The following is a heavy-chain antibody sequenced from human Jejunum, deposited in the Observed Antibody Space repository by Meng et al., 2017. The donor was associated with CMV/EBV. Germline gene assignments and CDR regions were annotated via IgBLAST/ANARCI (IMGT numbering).Heavy chain of an antibody. CDR2: TNPRSANT. CDR1: GYTCTSYD. CDR3: ARNGIFFDY. V-gene: IGHV1-8*01. D-gene: IGHD1-14*01. Sequence: KVSCKASGYTCTSYDIKWVRQAAGQGLEWMGWTNPRSANTGSAQKFQGRLTMTMNTSIGTAYMELSSLRSEDTAVYYCARNGIFFDYWGQGALVTVSS. J-gene: IGHJ4*02.